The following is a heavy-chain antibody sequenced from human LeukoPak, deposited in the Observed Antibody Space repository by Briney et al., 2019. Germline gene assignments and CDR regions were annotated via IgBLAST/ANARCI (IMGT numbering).Heavy chain of an antibody. Sequence: GASVKVSCKASGYTFRQYSISWVRQAPGQGFEWMGWVSPSHTTRVYAQEFQGRVTMTADTNTNTVSMELRSLRFDDTAVYFCARGSIVGATFDYFDYWGQGTLVTVSS. D-gene: IGHD1-26*01. CDR3: ARGSIVGATFDYFDY. CDR2: VSPSHTTR. V-gene: IGHV1-18*01. J-gene: IGHJ4*02. CDR1: GYTFRQYS.